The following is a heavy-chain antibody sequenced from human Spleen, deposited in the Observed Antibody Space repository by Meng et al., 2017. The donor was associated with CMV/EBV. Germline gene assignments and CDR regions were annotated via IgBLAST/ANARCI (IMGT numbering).Heavy chain of an antibody. CDR2: INHSGST. Sequence: QGHLQQWGAGLLKPSETLSLTCAVYGGSFSGYYWSWIRQPPGKGLEWIGEINHSGSTNYNPSLKSRVTISVDTSKNQFSLKLSSVTAADTAVYYCARGGKGRLHPRWFDPWGQGTLVTVSS. J-gene: IGHJ5*02. CDR1: GGSFSGYY. V-gene: IGHV4-34*01. CDR3: ARGGKGRLHPRWFDP. D-gene: IGHD5-24*01.